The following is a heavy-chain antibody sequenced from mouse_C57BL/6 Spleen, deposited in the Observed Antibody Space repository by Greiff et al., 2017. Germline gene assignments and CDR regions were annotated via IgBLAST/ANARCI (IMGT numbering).Heavy chain of an antibody. V-gene: IGHV14-2*01. D-gene: IGHD1-1*01. J-gene: IGHJ2*01. CDR1: GFNIKDYY. CDR2: LDPEDGKT. CDR3: AITTVVATGFDY. Sequence: VQLQQSGAELVKPGASVKLSCPASGFNIKDYYMHWVKQRTEQGLEWIGRLDPEDGKTKYAPKFQGKATITADTSSNTAYLQLSSLTSEDPAVYYCAITTVVATGFDYWGQGTTLTVSS.